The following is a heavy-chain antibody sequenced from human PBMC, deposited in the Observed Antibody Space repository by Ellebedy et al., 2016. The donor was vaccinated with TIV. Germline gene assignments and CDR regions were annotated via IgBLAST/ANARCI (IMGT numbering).Heavy chain of an antibody. CDR1: GYSFTNYW. V-gene: IGHV5-51*01. CDR2: IYPGDSDT. Sequence: KVSCKGSGYSFTNYWIGWVRQMPGKGLEWMGIIYPGDSDTRYSPSFQGQVTISADKSINTAYLQWSSLRASDTAMYYCAISIVVVPAAMDFWGQGTLVTVSS. CDR3: AISIVVVPAAMDF. D-gene: IGHD2-2*01. J-gene: IGHJ4*02.